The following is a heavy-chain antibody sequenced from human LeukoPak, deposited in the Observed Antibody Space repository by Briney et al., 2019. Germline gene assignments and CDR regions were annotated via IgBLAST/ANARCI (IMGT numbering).Heavy chain of an antibody. V-gene: IGHV4-59*01. CDR1: GVSIRSYY. CDR3: ARSGGIAVAGSEGVWYYYYYMDV. CDR2: IYYSGSP. D-gene: IGHD6-19*01. J-gene: IGHJ6*03. Sequence: SETLSLTCTVSGVSIRSYYWSWIRQPPGKGLEWIGYIYYSGSPNYNPSLKSRVTLSVDTSKNQFSLKLSSVTAADTAVYYCARSGGIAVAGSEGVWYYYYYMDVWGKGTTVTISS.